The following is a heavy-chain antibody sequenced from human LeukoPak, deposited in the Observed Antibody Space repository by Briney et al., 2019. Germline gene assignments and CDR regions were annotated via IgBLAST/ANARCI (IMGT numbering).Heavy chain of an antibody. Sequence: GGSLRLSCAASGFTFSSYSMNWVRQAPGKGLEWVSSISSSSSYIYYADSVKGRFTISRDNAKNSLYLQMNSLRAEDTAVYYCAREARYSSGWYQSDWFDPWGQGTLVTVSS. CDR3: AREARYSSGWYQSDWFDP. D-gene: IGHD6-19*01. J-gene: IGHJ5*02. CDR1: GFTFSSYS. CDR2: ISSSSSYI. V-gene: IGHV3-21*01.